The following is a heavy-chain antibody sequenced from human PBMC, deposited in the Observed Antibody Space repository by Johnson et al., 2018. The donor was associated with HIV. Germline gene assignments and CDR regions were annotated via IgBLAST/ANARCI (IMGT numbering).Heavy chain of an antibody. J-gene: IGHJ3*01. CDR2: INWNGGRT. CDR3: VRGGLGYQNFHDRFDV. D-gene: IGHD3-16*02. V-gene: IGHV3-20*04. Sequence: MLLVESGGGVVQPGRSLRLSCAASGFRFDDYGMSWVRQAPGKGLEWISTINWNGGRTGYVDSLKGRFTISRDNAKNSLYLQMDSLRPEDTALYYCVRGGLGYQNFHDRFDVWGQGTVVTVSS. CDR1: GFRFDDYG.